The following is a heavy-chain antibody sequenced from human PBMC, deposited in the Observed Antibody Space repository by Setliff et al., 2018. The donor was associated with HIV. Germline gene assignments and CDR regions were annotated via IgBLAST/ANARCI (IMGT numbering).Heavy chain of an antibody. J-gene: IGHJ6*03. CDR3: ARARTDHYDRGRRSHYYIDV. V-gene: IGHV1-8*02. D-gene: IGHD3-22*01. Sequence: ASVKVSCKPSGYTFTNYDINWVRQAAGQGLEWMGWMNPGSRNTGYAQRLEGSVTMTWDTSISTAYMELNSVKFEDTAVYYCARARTDHYDRGRRSHYYIDVWARGATVTVSS. CDR1: GYTFTNYD. CDR2: MNPGSRNT.